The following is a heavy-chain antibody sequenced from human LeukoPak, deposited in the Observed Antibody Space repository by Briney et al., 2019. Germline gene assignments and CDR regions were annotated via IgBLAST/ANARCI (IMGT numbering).Heavy chain of an antibody. J-gene: IGHJ4*02. CDR1: GFTFSTYS. Sequence: PGGSLRLSCAASGFTFSTYSMNWVRQAPGKGLEWVSSISSSSSYIYYADSVKGRFTISRDNAKNSLYLQMNSLRAEDTAVYYCARFALKTPPTDWGQGTLVTVSS. CDR2: ISSSSSYI. CDR3: ARFALKTPPTD. V-gene: IGHV3-21*01.